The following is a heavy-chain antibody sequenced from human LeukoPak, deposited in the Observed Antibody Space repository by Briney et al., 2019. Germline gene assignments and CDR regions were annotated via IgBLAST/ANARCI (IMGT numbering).Heavy chain of an antibody. CDR2: IYHSGST. J-gene: IGHJ4*02. D-gene: IGHD2-2*01. V-gene: IGHV4-38-2*02. Sequence: SETLSLTCTVSGYSISSGYYWGWIRQPPGKGLEWIGSIYHSGSTYYNPSLKSRVTISVDTSKNQFSLKLISVTAADTAVYYCARDAVVPASLLDYWGQGTLVTVSS. CDR3: ARDAVVPASLLDY. CDR1: GYSISSGYY.